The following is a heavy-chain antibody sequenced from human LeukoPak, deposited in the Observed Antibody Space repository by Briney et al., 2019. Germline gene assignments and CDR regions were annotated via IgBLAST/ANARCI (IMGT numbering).Heavy chain of an antibody. CDR2: INPNSGGT. J-gene: IGHJ6*03. Sequence: ASVKVSCKASGYTFTGYYMHWVRQAPGQGLEWMGWINPNSGGTNYAQKFQGRVTMTRDTSISTAYMELSRLRSDDTAVYYCARLLGYCSGGSCQGYMDVWGKGTTVTISS. D-gene: IGHD2-15*01. V-gene: IGHV1-2*02. CDR3: ARLLGYCSGGSCQGYMDV. CDR1: GYTFTGYY.